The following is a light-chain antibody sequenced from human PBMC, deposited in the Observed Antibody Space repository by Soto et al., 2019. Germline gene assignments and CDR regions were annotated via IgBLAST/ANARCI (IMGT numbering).Light chain of an antibody. CDR1: RSNIGSNT. V-gene: IGLV1-44*01. CDR2: YHN. CDR3: ATWDDSLNVVL. Sequence: QSVLTQPPSASGTPGQRVTISCSGSRSNIGSNTVSWYQHLPGTAPKLLIYYHNQRPSGVPDRFSGSKSGTSASLAISGFQSEDEANYYCATWDDSLNVVLFGGGTKVTVL. J-gene: IGLJ2*01.